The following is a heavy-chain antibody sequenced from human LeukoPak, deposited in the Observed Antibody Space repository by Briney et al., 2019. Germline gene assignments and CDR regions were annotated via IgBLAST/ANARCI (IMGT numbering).Heavy chain of an antibody. J-gene: IGHJ4*02. CDR1: GFTFSNYG. CDR2: ISAGGGST. V-gene: IGHV3-23*01. D-gene: IGHD3-10*01. Sequence: GGSLRLSCAASGFTFSNYGMSWVHQAPGKGLEWVSTISAGGGSTYYADSVTGRFTISRDNSKNTLYLQMNSLRAEDTAVYYCAKHTYYYGSGTHLDYWGQGTLVTVSS. CDR3: AKHTYYYGSGTHLDY.